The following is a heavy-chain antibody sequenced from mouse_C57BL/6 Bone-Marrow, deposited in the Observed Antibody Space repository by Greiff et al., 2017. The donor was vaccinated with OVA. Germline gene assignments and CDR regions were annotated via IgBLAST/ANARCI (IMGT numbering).Heavy chain of an antibody. V-gene: IGHV4-1*01. J-gene: IGHJ4*01. Sequence: EVKLLESGGGLVQPGGSLKLSCAASGIDFSRYWMSWVRRAPGKGLEWIGEINPDSSTINYAPSLKDKFIISRDNAKNTLYLQMSKVRSEDTALYYCARGGDYGNSYAMDYWGQGTSVTVSS. CDR1: GIDFSRYW. CDR2: INPDSSTI. D-gene: IGHD2-1*01. CDR3: ARGGDYGNSYAMDY.